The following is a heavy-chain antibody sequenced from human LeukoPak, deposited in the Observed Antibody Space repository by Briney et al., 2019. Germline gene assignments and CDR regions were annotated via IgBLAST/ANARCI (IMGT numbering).Heavy chain of an antibody. CDR2: INHSGST. Sequence: PSETLSLTCAVYGGPFSGYYWSWIRQPPGKGLEWIGEINHSGSTNYNPSLKSRVTISVDTSKNQFSLKLSSVTAADTAVYYCASQQAPYYYGSGSYWGYYFDYWGQGTLVTVSS. CDR3: ASQQAPYYYGSGSYWGYYFDY. V-gene: IGHV4-34*01. CDR1: GGPFSGYY. J-gene: IGHJ4*02. D-gene: IGHD3-10*01.